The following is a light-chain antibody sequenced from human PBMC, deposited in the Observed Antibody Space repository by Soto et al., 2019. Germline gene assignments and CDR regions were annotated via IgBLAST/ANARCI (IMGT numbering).Light chain of an antibody. CDR3: MQALQSLT. Sequence: EIVITQSPLTLPVTPGEPASISCRSSQSLLYNNTYNYLDWYVQKPGQSPQLLIYFGSNRAPGVPDRFSGSGSGTDFTLKINRVEAEDVGTYYCMQALQSLTFGQGTRWRL. CDR2: FGS. V-gene: IGKV2-28*01. CDR1: QSLLYNNTYNY. J-gene: IGKJ5*01.